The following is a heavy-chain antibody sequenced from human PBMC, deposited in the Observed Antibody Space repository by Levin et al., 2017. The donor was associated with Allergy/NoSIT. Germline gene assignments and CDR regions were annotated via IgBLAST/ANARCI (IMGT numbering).Heavy chain of an antibody. J-gene: IGHJ4*02. Sequence: GESLKISCAASGFTFTKYVMSWVRQAPGKGLEWVSAMTVDGGSTYYADSVKGRFTISRDNSKNTLYLEMNSLRAEDTAVYYCAKGSGDDYPYYFDSWGQRTLITVSS. CDR2: MTVDGGST. CDR3: AKGSGDDYPYYFDS. V-gene: IGHV3-23*01. CDR1: GFTFTKYV. D-gene: IGHD2-21*01.